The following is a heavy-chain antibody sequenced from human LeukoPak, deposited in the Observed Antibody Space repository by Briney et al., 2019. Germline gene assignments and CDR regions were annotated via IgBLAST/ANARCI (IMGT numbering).Heavy chain of an antibody. J-gene: IGHJ4*02. V-gene: IGHV3-30*18. CDR2: ISFDGSNK. D-gene: IGHD3-22*01. Sequence: PGGSLRLSCAASGFTFSNYAMHWVRQAPGKGLEWVSIISFDGSNKYYADSVKGRFTISRDNSKNTLYLQMNSLRAEDTAVYYCAKEGGDYYDSSGYYYIPLDYWGQGTLVTVSS. CDR3: AKEGGDYYDSSGYYYIPLDY. CDR1: GFTFSNYA.